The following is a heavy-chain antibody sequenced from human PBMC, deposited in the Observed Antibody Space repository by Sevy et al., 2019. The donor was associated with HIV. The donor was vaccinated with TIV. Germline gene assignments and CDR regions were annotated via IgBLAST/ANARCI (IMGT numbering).Heavy chain of an antibody. CDR2: IHYSGST. CDR1: GGSISSGSYY. CDR3: ARDSGSYPYYFEY. V-gene: IGHV4-61*01. D-gene: IGHD1-26*01. Sequence: SETLSLTWTVSGGSISSGSYYWSWIRQSPGKGLEWIGYIHYSGSTNYNPSLKSRVTISVDTSKNQFSLKLSSVSAADTAVYYCARDSGSYPYYFEYWGQGTLVTVSS. J-gene: IGHJ4*02.